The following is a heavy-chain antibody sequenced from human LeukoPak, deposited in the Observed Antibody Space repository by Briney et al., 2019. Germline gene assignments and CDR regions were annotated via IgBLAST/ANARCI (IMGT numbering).Heavy chain of an antibody. V-gene: IGHV4-59*01. CDR3: AKFTMVRGVTRVNAFDI. CDR1: GGSISSYY. J-gene: IGHJ3*02. CDR2: IYYSGST. Sequence: PSETLSLTCTVSGGSISSYYWSWIRQPPGKGLEWIGYIYYSGSTNYNPSLKSRVTIPVGTSKNQFSLKLSSVTAADTAVYYCAKFTMVRGVTRVNAFDIWGQGTMVTVSS. D-gene: IGHD3-10*01.